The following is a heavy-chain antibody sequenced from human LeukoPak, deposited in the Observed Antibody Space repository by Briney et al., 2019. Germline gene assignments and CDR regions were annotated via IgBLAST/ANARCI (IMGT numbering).Heavy chain of an antibody. CDR3: ARTRGSSGWQYFDY. J-gene: IGHJ4*02. Sequence: GGSLRLSCAASGFTFSSYAMHWVRQAPGKGLEWVAVISYDGSNKYYADSVKGRFTISRDNSKNTLYLQMNSLRAEDTAVYYCARTRGSSGWQYFDYWGQGTLVTVSS. V-gene: IGHV3-30-3*01. D-gene: IGHD6-19*01. CDR2: ISYDGSNK. CDR1: GFTFSSYA.